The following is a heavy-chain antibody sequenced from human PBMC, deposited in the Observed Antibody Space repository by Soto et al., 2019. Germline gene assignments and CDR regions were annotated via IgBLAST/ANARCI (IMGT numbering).Heavy chain of an antibody. CDR2: IYHSGST. D-gene: IGHD3-10*01. J-gene: IGHJ5*02. Sequence: SETLSLTCAVSGYSISSGYYWGWIRQPPGKGLEWIGSIYHSGSTYYNPSLKSRVTISVDTSKNQFSLKLSSVTAADTAVYYCATQRGSLLWFGEFNWFDPWGQGTLVIFSS. CDR3: ATQRGSLLWFGEFNWFDP. CDR1: GYSISSGYY. V-gene: IGHV4-38-2*01.